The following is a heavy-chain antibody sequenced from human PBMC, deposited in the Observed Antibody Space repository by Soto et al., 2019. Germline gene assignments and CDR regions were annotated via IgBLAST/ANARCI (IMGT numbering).Heavy chain of an antibody. D-gene: IGHD6-19*01. CDR2: ISSSSSYI. Sequence: PGGSLRLSCAASGFTFSSYSMNWVRQAPGKGLEWVSSISSSSSYIYYADSVKGRFTISRDNAKNSLYLQMNSLRAEDTAVYYCARVGRVAGRPFDAFDIWGQGTMVTVS. CDR1: GFTFSSYS. J-gene: IGHJ3*02. V-gene: IGHV3-21*01. CDR3: ARVGRVAGRPFDAFDI.